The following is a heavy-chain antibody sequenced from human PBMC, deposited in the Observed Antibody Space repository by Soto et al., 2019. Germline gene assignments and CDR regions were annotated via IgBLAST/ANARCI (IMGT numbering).Heavy chain of an antibody. Sequence: SETLSLTCTVSGGSISSYYWSWIRQPPGKGLEWIGYIYYSGSTNYNPSLKSRVTISVDTSKNQFSLKLSSVTAADTAVYYCARLNEGPPKAYSYGYIWYFDYWGQGTLVTVSS. CDR3: ARLNEGPPKAYSYGYIWYFDY. CDR1: GGSISSYY. V-gene: IGHV4-59*01. D-gene: IGHD5-18*01. CDR2: IYYSGST. J-gene: IGHJ4*02.